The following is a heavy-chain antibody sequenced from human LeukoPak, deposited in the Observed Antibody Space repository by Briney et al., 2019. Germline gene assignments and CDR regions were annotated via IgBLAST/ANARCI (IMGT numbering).Heavy chain of an antibody. CDR2: IYYSGST. Sequence: SETLSLTWTVSGGSVSSGSYYWSWIRQPPGKGLEWIGYIYYSGSTNYNPSLKSRVTISVDTSKNQFSLKLSSVTAADTAVYYCARGPGGGSRNWFDPWGQGTLVTVSS. D-gene: IGHD2-15*01. J-gene: IGHJ5*02. V-gene: IGHV4-61*01. CDR3: ARGPGGGSRNWFDP. CDR1: GGSVSSGSYY.